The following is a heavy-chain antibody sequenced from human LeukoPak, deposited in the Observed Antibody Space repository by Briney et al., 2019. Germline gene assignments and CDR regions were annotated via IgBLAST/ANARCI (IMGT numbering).Heavy chain of an antibody. CDR3: ARDSFMVTAVHYYYYSYMDV. D-gene: IGHD2-21*02. CDR2: ISYDGGDK. V-gene: IGHV3-30*04. CDR1: GFTFSSYA. J-gene: IGHJ6*03. Sequence: GGSLRLSCAASGFTFSSYAMHWVRQSPGKGLEWVSVISYDGGDKNYLDSVKGRFTISRDNSGKTLYLQMNSLRVEDTAVYYCARDSFMVTAVHYYYYSYMDVWGKGTTVTVSS.